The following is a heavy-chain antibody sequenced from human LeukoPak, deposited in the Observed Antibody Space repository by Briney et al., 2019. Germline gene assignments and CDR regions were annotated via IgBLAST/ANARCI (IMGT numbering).Heavy chain of an antibody. J-gene: IGHJ4*02. Sequence: GGSLRLSCAASGFTFTTYWMSWVRQAPGKGLEWVANIKQGGSEKYYVDSVKGRFTISRDNAKNSLYLQMNSLRAEDTAVYYCARGAITMIVVAMGDWGQGTLVTVSS. CDR2: IKQGGSEK. CDR3: ARGAITMIVVAMGD. CDR1: GFTFTTYW. D-gene: IGHD3-22*01. V-gene: IGHV3-7*01.